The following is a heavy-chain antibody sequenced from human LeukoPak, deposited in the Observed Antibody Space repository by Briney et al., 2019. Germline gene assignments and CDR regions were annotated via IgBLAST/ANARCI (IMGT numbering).Heavy chain of an antibody. CDR1: GDSVSSNSVA. J-gene: IGHJ6*02. CDR2: TYYRSKWYN. V-gene: IGHV6-1*01. Sequence: SQTLSLTCAISGDSVSSNSVAWNWIRQSPSRGLEWLGRTYYRSKWYNDYAVSVKSRITINPDTSKNQFSLQLNSVTPEDTAVYYCARDWQQPNYYYYGMDVWGQGTTVTVSS. D-gene: IGHD6-13*01. CDR3: ARDWQQPNYYYYGMDV.